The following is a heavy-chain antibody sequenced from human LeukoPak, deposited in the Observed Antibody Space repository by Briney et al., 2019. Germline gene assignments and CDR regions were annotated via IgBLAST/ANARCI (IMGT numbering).Heavy chain of an antibody. J-gene: IGHJ4*02. Sequence: GGSLRLSCVASGFTFSSYEVNWVRQAPGKGLEWVSYISSSGSTIYYADSVKGRFTISRDNSKNTLYLQMNSLRAEDTAVYYRAKVGFSGMEWLLYSDHWGQGTLVTVSS. V-gene: IGHV3-48*03. CDR3: AKVGFSGMEWLLYSDH. CDR2: ISSSGSTI. CDR1: GFTFSSYE. D-gene: IGHD3-3*01.